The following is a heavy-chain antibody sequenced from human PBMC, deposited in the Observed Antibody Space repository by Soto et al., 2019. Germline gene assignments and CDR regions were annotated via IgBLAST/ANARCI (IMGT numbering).Heavy chain of an antibody. CDR1: GFSLTTSGVG. J-gene: IGHJ5*02. V-gene: IGHV2-5*02. CDR3: ARRHLAVAVSPWFDP. D-gene: IGHD6-19*01. Sequence: QITLKESGPTVVKPTETLTLTCTFSGFSLTTSGVGVGWVRQSPGKAPEWLALIYWDDDKRYSTSLNSRLIITKDTSKNQVVLTMANMDPADTATYYCARRHLAVAVSPWFDPWGQGIPVTVSS. CDR2: IYWDDDK.